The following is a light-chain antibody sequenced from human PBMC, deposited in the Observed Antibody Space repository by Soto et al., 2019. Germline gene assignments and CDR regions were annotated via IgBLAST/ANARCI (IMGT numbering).Light chain of an antibody. CDR1: QSVSSSY. J-gene: IGKJ3*01. CDR3: QQYGRSPFT. Sequence: EIVLTQSPGTLSLSPGERATLSCRASQSVSSSYLAWYQQKPGQAPRLLIYGASSRATGIPDRFSGSGSGTDFTLTISRLEPEDFAAYYCQQYGRSPFTFGPGTKVDIK. V-gene: IGKV3-20*01. CDR2: GAS.